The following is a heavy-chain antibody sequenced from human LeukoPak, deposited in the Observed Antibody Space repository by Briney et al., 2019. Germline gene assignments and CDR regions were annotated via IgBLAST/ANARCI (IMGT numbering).Heavy chain of an antibody. J-gene: IGHJ4*02. Sequence: PSETLSLTCTVSGGSMESGDYSISSGGYYWTWVRQPPGKGLEWVGHIFHRGSTYYNPSLKSRLTMSVDRPKNQISLKLTSVTAADTGVYYCARDNWNDVGRGFDYWGQGTLVTVSS. CDR3: ARDNWNDVGRGFDY. CDR1: GGSMESGDYSISSGGYY. V-gene: IGHV4-30-2*01. CDR2: IFHRGST. D-gene: IGHD1-20*01.